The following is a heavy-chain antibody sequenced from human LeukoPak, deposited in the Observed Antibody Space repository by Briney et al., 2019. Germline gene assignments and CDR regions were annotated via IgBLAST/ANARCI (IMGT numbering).Heavy chain of an antibody. CDR3: ARDGRQQLVLSPVDY. CDR2: ISSSSSYI. Sequence: GGSLTLSCAASGFTFSSYSMNWVRQAPGKGLEWVSSISSSSSYIYYADSVKGRFTISRDNAKNSLYLQMNSLRAEDTAVYYCARDGRQQLVLSPVDYWGQGTLVTVSS. D-gene: IGHD6-13*01. V-gene: IGHV3-21*01. J-gene: IGHJ4*02. CDR1: GFTFSSYS.